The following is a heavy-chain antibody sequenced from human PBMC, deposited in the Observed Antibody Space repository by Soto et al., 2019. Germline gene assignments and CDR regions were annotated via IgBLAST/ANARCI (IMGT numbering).Heavy chain of an antibody. CDR1: GFTFDDYA. J-gene: IGHJ4*02. V-gene: IGHV3-9*01. Sequence: VQLVESGGGLVQPGRSLRLSCAASGFTFDDYAMHWVRQAPGKGLEWVSGISWNSGSIGYADSVKGRFTISRDNAKNSLYLQMNSLRAEDTALYYCAKGRLVVTLYYFDYWGQGTLVTVSS. CDR3: AKGRLVVTLYYFDY. CDR2: ISWNSGSI. D-gene: IGHD3-22*01.